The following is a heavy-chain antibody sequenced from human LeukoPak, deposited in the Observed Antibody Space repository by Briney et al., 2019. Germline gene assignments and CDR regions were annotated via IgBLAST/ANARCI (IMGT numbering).Heavy chain of an antibody. J-gene: IGHJ4*02. Sequence: ERSLRLSCAASGFTFTTYGMHWVRQAPGKGLEWVAVIWFDGNNKFYADSVKGRFTVSRDNSKNTLYLHMNSLRGEDTAVYYCAKAARLGPSHFDYWGRGTLVTVSS. CDR3: AKAARLGPSHFDY. CDR1: GFTFTTYG. CDR2: IWFDGNNK. D-gene: IGHD6-25*01. V-gene: IGHV3-33*06.